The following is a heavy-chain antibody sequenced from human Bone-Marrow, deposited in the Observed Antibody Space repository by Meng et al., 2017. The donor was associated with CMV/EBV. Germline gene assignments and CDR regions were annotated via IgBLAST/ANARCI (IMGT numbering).Heavy chain of an antibody. V-gene: IGHV1-18*01. D-gene: IGHD3-22*01. CDR1: GYTFSSYG. J-gene: IGHJ4*02. CDR2: ISPHNGDT. CDR3: ARDPFLWSWFKEEVPGLGY. Sequence: ASVKVSCKAFGYTFSSYGITWVRQAPGQGLEWMGWISPHNGDTDYAQKFQGRVTMTTDTSTSTAYMELRSLRSDDTAVYYCARDPFLWSWFKEEVPGLGYWGQGTLVTVSS.